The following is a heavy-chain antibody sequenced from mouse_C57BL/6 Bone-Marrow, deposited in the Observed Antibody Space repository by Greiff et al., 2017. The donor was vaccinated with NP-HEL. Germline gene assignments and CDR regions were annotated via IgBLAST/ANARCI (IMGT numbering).Heavy chain of an antibody. J-gene: IGHJ1*03. CDR2: IYPRSGNT. V-gene: IGHV1-81*01. CDR3: ARSMGLCYLDV. Sequence: QVQLQQSGAELARPGASVKLSGKASGYTFTSYCISWVKQRPGQGLEWIGEIYPRSGNTYYNEKFKGKATLTADKSSSTAYMELRSLTSEDSAVYFCARSMGLCYLDVWGTGTTVTVSS. D-gene: IGHD2-3*01. CDR1: GYTFTSYC.